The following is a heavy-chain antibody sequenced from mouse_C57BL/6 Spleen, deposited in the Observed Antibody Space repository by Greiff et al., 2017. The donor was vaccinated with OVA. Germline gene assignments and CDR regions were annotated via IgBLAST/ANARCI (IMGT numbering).Heavy chain of an antibody. CDR3: AREGVTNGYFDV. V-gene: IGHV5-4*01. CDR2: ISDGGSYT. J-gene: IGHJ1*03. CDR1: GFTFSSYA. D-gene: IGHD2-12*01. Sequence: EVHLVESGGGLVKPGGSLKLSCAASGFTFSSYAMSWVRQTPEKRLEWVATISDGGSYTYYPNNVKGRFTISRDNAKNNLYLQMSHLKSEDTAMYYCAREGVTNGYFDVWGTGTTVTVSS.